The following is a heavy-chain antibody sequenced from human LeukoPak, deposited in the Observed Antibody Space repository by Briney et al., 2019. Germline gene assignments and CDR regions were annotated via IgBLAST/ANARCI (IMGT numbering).Heavy chain of an antibody. Sequence: PGGSLRLSCAASGFTFSSHSMSWVRQAPGKGLEWVANVKEDGSEENYVDSVEGRFTISRDNAVKSLYLQMNSLRAEDTAVYFCARLLHYERSVYRPVDCWGQGTLVAVSS. J-gene: IGHJ4*02. CDR3: ARLLHYERSVYRPVDC. V-gene: IGHV3-7*01. D-gene: IGHD5/OR15-5a*01. CDR1: GFTFSSHS. CDR2: VKEDGSEE.